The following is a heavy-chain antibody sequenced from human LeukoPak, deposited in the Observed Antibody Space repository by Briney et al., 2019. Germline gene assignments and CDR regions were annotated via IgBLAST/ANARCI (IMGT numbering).Heavy chain of an antibody. CDR3: ARQPCDFWSGYGCWFDP. J-gene: IGHJ5*02. Sequence: PGGSLRLSCAASGFTVSSYEMNWVRQAPGKGLEWVANIKQDGSEKYYVDSVKGRFTISRDNAKNSLYLQMNSLRAEDTAVYYCARQPCDFWSGYGCWFDPWGQGTLVTVSS. CDR2: IKQDGSEK. D-gene: IGHD3-3*01. V-gene: IGHV3-7*01. CDR1: GFTVSSYE.